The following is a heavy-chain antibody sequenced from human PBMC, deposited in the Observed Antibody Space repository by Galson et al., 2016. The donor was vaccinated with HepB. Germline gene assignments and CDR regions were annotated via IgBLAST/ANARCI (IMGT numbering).Heavy chain of an antibody. Sequence: PALVKPTQTLTLTCTFSGFSLTNGGVGVGWIRQPPGKALEWLALIYWDDDKRYSPSLKNRLTITKDTSKNQVVLVMANMDPVDTGTYYCARSLGTAIFDYWGQGSLVLFSS. V-gene: IGHV2-5*02. D-gene: IGHD1-7*01. CDR1: GFSLTNGGVG. CDR2: IYWDDDK. CDR3: ARSLGTAIFDY. J-gene: IGHJ4*02.